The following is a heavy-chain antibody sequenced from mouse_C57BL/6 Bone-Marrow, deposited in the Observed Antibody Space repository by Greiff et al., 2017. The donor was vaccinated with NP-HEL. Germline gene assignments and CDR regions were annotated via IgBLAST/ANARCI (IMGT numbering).Heavy chain of an antibody. J-gene: IGHJ1*03. CDR1: GYTFTSYG. D-gene: IGHD2-3*01. V-gene: IGHV1-81*01. CDR3: ARGGLLRYFDV. Sequence: VQLQESGAELARPGASVKLSCKASGYTFTSYGISWVKQRTGQGLEWIGEIYPRSGNTYYNEKFKGKATLTADKSSSTAYMELRSLTSEDSAVYFCARGGLLRYFDVWGTGTTVTVSS. CDR2: IYPRSGNT.